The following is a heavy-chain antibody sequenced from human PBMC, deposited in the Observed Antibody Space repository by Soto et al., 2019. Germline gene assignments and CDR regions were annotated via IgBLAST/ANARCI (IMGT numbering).Heavy chain of an antibody. CDR1: GYTFRNYG. Sequence: ASVKVSCKASGYTFRNYGINWVRQAPGQGLEWMGWISAYNGNTKYAQKFQGRVTLATDTPTTTAYMELGSLKSDDTAVYYCARDGRQFVPNSDNFDIRGQGTTVTVSS. J-gene: IGHJ3*02. V-gene: IGHV1-18*01. CDR3: ARDGRQFVPNSDNFDI. D-gene: IGHD6-6*01. CDR2: ISAYNGNT.